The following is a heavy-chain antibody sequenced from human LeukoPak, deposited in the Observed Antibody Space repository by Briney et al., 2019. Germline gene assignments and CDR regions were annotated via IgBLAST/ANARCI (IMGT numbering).Heavy chain of an antibody. Sequence: GGSLRLSCAASGFTFSSYSMNWVRQAPGKGLEWVSSISSSSSYIYYADSVKGRFTISRDNAKNSLYLQMNSLRAEDTAVYYCARDPYCGGDCYPDAFDIWGQGTMVTVSS. V-gene: IGHV3-21*01. CDR1: GFTFSSYS. J-gene: IGHJ3*02. CDR2: ISSSSSYI. CDR3: ARDPYCGGDCYPDAFDI. D-gene: IGHD2-21*02.